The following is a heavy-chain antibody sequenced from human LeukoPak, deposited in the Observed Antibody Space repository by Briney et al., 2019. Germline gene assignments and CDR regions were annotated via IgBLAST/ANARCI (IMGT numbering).Heavy chain of an antibody. CDR1: GYSFTSYW. CDR2: IYPCDSGT. J-gene: IGHJ3*02. D-gene: IGHD3-10*01. V-gene: IGHV5-51*01. Sequence: GESLKISCKGSGYSFTSYWIGWVRQMAGKGLEWMGIIYPCDSGTRYSPSFQGQVTISADKSISTASLQWSSLRPSATDMYYCARRPGSASFGSAFDIWGQGTMVTVSS. CDR3: ARRPGSASFGSAFDI.